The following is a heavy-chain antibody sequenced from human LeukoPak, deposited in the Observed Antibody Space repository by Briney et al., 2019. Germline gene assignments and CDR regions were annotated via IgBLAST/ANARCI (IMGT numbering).Heavy chain of an antibody. D-gene: IGHD6-19*01. J-gene: IGHJ4*02. CDR3: ARDRGDSSTFWNS. CDR1: GFTFSSYW. V-gene: IGHV3-7*01. CDR2: IKQDGSVK. Sequence: GGSLRLSCAASGFTFSSYWMSWVRQAPGKGLEWVANIKQDGSVKWYVDSVKGRFTISRDNAKNALYLQMNSLRAEDTAVYYCARDRGDSSTFWNSWGQGTLVTVSS.